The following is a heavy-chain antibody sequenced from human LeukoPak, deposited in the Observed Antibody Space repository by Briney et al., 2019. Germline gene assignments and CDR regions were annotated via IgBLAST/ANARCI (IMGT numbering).Heavy chain of an antibody. CDR2: IYAGGAT. CDR3: ARSGGTTVRFDY. V-gene: IGHV3-53*01. D-gene: IGHD4-17*01. J-gene: IGHJ4*02. Sequence: GGSLRLSCAASGFTVSSNFMSWVRQALGKGLEWVSIIYAGGATYYADSVKGRFTISRDDSKNTLYLQMNSLRAEDTAVYYRARSGGTTVRFDYWGQGTLATVSS. CDR1: GFTVSSNF.